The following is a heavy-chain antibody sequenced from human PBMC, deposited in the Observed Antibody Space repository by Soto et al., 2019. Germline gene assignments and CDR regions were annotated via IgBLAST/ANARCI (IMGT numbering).Heavy chain of an antibody. CDR3: ATELGENPASPFDA. CDR1: GVTFSSET. Sequence: SVTVSCKASGVTFSSETLGWVRQAPGQGLEWVGGIIPLFGTASYAQKFQGRVTITADESTSTVYMELSSLRSDDTAVYFCATELGENPASPFDAWGQGTLVTVSS. J-gene: IGHJ4*02. V-gene: IGHV1-69*13. CDR2: IIPLFGTA. D-gene: IGHD3-10*01.